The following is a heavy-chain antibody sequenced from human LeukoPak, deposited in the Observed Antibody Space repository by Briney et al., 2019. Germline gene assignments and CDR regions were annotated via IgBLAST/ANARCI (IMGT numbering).Heavy chain of an antibody. CDR1: GGSISSYY. V-gene: IGHV4-59*01. CDR3: AAGGIAPVY. J-gene: IGHJ4*02. CDR2: IYYSGST. Sequence: SETLSLTCIVSGGSISSYYWSWIRQPPGKALEWIGYIYYSGSTNYNPSLKSRVAISVDTSNNHFSLKLTSVTAADTAVYYCAAGGIAPVYWGQGTLVTVSS. D-gene: IGHD2-21*01.